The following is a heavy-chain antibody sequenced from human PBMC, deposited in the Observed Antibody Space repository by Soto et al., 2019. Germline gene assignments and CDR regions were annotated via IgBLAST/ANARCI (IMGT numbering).Heavy chain of an antibody. J-gene: IGHJ6*02. V-gene: IGHV1-69*02. CDR2: IIPILGIA. CDR3: ARFRGSYGMDV. Sequence: QVQLVQSGAEVKKPGSSVKVSCKASGGTFSSYTISWVRQAPGQGLEWMGRIIPILGIANYAKKFQGRVTITADKPTSTAYMELSSLRSEDTAVYYCARFRGSYGMDVWGQGTTVTVSS. D-gene: IGHD3-10*01. CDR1: GGTFSSYT.